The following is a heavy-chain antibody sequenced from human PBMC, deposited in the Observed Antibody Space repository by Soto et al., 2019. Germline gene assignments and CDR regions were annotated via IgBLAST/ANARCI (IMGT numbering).Heavy chain of an antibody. V-gene: IGHV4-31*03. J-gene: IGHJ4*02. D-gene: IGHD1-26*01. Sequence: TLSLTCTVSGGSISSGDYYLSWIRELPGKDMEWIAYIYYNGNTYYTPSLKSRATISLDTSRTQFFLNLNSVTGADTAVFYCARDVGSSHGPGHPRYHDFWGQGTLVPGSS. CDR1: GGSISSGDYY. CDR2: IYYNGNT. CDR3: ARDVGSSHGPGHPRYHDF.